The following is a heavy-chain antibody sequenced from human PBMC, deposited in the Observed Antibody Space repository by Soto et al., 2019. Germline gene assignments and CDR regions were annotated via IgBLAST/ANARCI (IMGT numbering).Heavy chain of an antibody. CDR3: AKDRGTLYYYDSSGYFDAFDI. CDR1: GFTFSSYS. J-gene: IGHJ3*02. CDR2: IGWVATTI. V-gene: IGHV3-48*01. Sequence: GGSLRLSCAASGFTFSSYSINWVRQAPGKGLEWISYIGWVATTISYADSVKGRFIVSRDNSKNTLYLQMNSLRAEDTAVYYCAKDRGTLYYYDSSGYFDAFDIWGQGTMVTVSS. D-gene: IGHD3-22*01.